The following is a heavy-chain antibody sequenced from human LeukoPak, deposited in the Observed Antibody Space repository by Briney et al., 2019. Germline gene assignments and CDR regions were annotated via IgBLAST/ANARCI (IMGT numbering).Heavy chain of an antibody. J-gene: IGHJ3*02. Sequence: GESLKISCKGSGYSFTTYWIGWVRQMPGKGLEWMGIIYPGDSDTTYSPSFQGQVTISADKSISTAYLQWSSLKASDSAMYYCGRIPAAGSLRGSFDIWGQGTMVTVSS. V-gene: IGHV5-51*01. CDR2: IYPGDSDT. D-gene: IGHD6-13*01. CDR3: GRIPAAGSLRGSFDI. CDR1: GYSFTTYW.